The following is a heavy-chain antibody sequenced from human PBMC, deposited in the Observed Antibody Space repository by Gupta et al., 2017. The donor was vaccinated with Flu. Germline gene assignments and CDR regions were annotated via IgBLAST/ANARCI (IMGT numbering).Heavy chain of an antibody. CDR2: ISYDARKT. D-gene: IGHD1-7*01. CDR1: FRTYG. Sequence: FRTYGTHWVRQAPGKGLEWVAVISYDARKTYYSDSVKGRFTISRDNSRDTLYLQMNSLRAEDTAVYYCAKTGTTGYYYMDVWGKGTTVIVSS. CDR3: AKTGTTGYYYMDV. J-gene: IGHJ6*03. V-gene: IGHV3-30*19.